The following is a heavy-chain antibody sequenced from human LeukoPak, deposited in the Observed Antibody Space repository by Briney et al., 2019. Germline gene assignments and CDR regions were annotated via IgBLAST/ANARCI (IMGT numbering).Heavy chain of an antibody. Sequence: ASVKVSCKASGYAFTGYYLHWVRQAPGQGLEWMGWINPNSGGTNYAQKFQGRVTMTRDTSISTAYMELSRLRSDDTAVYYCARSGAYGDYVDYWGQGTLVTVSS. D-gene: IGHD4-17*01. CDR1: GYAFTGYY. J-gene: IGHJ4*02. CDR2: INPNSGGT. CDR3: ARSGAYGDYVDY. V-gene: IGHV1-2*02.